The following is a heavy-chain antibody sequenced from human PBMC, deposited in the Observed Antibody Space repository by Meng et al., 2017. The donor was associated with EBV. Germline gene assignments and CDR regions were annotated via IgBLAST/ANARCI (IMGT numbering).Heavy chain of an antibody. Sequence: QLVLSGAEVKKPGASVKVSCKASGYTFTGYYMHWVRQAPGQGLEWMGRINPNSGGTNYAQKFQGRVTMTRDTSISTAYMELSRLRSDDTAVYYCAKGADLAAAGTFWFDPWGQGTLVTVSS. CDR3: AKGADLAAAGTFWFDP. V-gene: IGHV1-2*06. J-gene: IGHJ5*02. D-gene: IGHD6-13*01. CDR1: GYTFTGYY. CDR2: INPNSGGT.